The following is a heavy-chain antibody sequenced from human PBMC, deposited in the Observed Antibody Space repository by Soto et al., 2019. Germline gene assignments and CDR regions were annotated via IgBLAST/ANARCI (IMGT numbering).Heavy chain of an antibody. D-gene: IGHD3-9*01. Sequence: QVQLQQWGAGLLKPSETLSLTCAVYGGSFSGYYWSWIRQPPGKGLEWIGEINHSGSTNYNPSLKRRVTISVDTSKNQFSLKLSSVTAADTAVYYCARGAGGLRYFDWLSPGGWFDPWGQGTLVTVSS. J-gene: IGHJ5*02. CDR2: INHSGST. V-gene: IGHV4-34*01. CDR1: GGSFSGYY. CDR3: ARGAGGLRYFDWLSPGGWFDP.